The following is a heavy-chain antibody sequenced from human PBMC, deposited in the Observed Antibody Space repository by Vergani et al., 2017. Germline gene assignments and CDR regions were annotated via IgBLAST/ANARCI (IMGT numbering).Heavy chain of an antibody. CDR1: GDSITNGGFS. CDR2: IFPSGNS. V-gene: IGHV4-30-2*01. D-gene: IGHD3-16*02. J-gene: IGHJ6*03. Sequence: QLQLQESGSGLVKPSQTLSLTCAVSGDSITNGGFSWNWLRQPPGKGPEWIGYIFPSGNSDYNPSLKNRFSISLDKSKNQFSLCVNSVTAADTAVYFCARASLRALVGYYYYMDVWGKGKTVVVSS. CDR3: ARASLRALVGYYYYMDV.